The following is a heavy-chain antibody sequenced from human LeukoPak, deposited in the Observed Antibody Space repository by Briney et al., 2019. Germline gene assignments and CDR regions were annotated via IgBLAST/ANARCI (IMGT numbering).Heavy chain of an antibody. CDR3: ATDRKVGTWDPRFDY. V-gene: IGHV3-7*01. D-gene: IGHD4-23*01. CDR1: GFPFTNYW. CDR2: INQGGSET. Sequence: GGPLRLSCAASGFPFTNYWMIWVRQAPGKRPEWVGNINQGGSETNYVDSVKGRFSISRDNAKTSLYLQMNSLRAEDTAVYYCATDRKVGTWDPRFDYWGQGALVTVSS. J-gene: IGHJ4*02.